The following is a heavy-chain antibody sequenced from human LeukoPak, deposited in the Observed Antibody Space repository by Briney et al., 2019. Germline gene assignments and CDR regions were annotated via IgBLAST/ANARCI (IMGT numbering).Heavy chain of an antibody. V-gene: IGHV4-38-2*01. D-gene: IGHD3-16*01. Sequence: KPSETLSLTCAVSGYSISSGYYWGWIRQPAGKGLEWIGRIYTSGSTNYNPSLKSRVTISVDTSKNQFSLKLSSVTAADTAVYYCARGRLGFLYYYYYMDVWGKGTTVTVSS. CDR3: ARGRLGFLYYYYYMDV. CDR2: IYTSGST. CDR1: GYSISSGYY. J-gene: IGHJ6*03.